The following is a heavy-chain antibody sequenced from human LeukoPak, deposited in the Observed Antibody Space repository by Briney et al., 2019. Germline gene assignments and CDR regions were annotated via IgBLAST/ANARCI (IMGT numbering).Heavy chain of an antibody. CDR3: ARAPSEIGGYYPEYFRH. Sequence: PGGSLRLSCAASGFTFGSYSMNWVRQAPGKGLEWISKITSQNTTTYYADSAKGRFTISRDNAKNSLYLQMNSLRAEDTGVYYCARAPSEIGGYYPEYFRHWGQGTLVTVSS. J-gene: IGHJ1*01. V-gene: IGHV3-48*01. D-gene: IGHD3-22*01. CDR1: GFTFGSYS. CDR2: ITSQNTTT.